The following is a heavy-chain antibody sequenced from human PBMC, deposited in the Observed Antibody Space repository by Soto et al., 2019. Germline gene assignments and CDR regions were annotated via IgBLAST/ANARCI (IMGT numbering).Heavy chain of an antibody. J-gene: IGHJ6*02. CDR3: ARLYGMDV. CDR2: IYYSGST. V-gene: IGHV4-59*01. CDR1: GFSISSYY. Sequence: PSETLSLTCPFSGFSISSYYWSWIRQPPGKGLEWIGYIYYSGSTNYNPSLKSRVTISVDTSKNQFSLKLSSVTAADTAVYYCARLYGMDVWGQGTTVTVSS.